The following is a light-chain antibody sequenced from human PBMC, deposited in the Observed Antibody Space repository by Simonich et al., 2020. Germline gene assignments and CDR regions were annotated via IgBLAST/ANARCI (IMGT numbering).Light chain of an antibody. V-gene: IGLV1-47*01. Sequence: QSVLTQPPSASGTPGQRVTISCSGSSSNIGSNYVYWYQQLPGTAPKLLIYRNYQRPSGVPDRFSVSKSGTSASLAISGLRSEDEADYYCAAWDDSLSGPVFGGGTKLTVL. CDR1: SSNIGSNY. CDR2: RNY. CDR3: AAWDDSLSGPV. J-gene: IGLJ3*02.